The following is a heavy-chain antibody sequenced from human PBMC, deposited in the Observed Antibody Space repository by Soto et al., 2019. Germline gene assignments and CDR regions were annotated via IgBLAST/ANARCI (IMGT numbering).Heavy chain of an antibody. V-gene: IGHV3-15*01. Sequence: GGSLRLSCAASGFTFSNAWMSWVRQAPGKGLEWVGRIKSKTDGGTTDYAAPVKGRFTISRDDSKNTLYLQMNSLKTEDTAVYYCTTACSGDYVITPYGAFGVWGKGTTVTVSS. CDR3: TTACSGDYVITPYGAFGV. D-gene: IGHD4-17*01. CDR1: GFTFSNAW. J-gene: IGHJ6*04. CDR2: IKSKTDGGTT.